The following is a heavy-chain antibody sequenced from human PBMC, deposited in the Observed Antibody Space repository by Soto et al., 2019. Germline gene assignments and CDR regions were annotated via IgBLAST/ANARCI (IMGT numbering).Heavy chain of an antibody. J-gene: IGHJ4*02. V-gene: IGHV4-34*01. CDR3: ARGLRSSGYSSSWSFDY. CDR2: INHSGST. CDR1: GGSFSGYY. Sequence: PSETLSLTCAVYGGSFSGYYWSWIRQPPGKGLEWIGEINHSGSTNYNPSLKSRVTISVDTSKNQFSLKLSSVTAADTAVYYFARGLRSSGYSSSWSFDYWGQGTLVTVSS. D-gene: IGHD6-13*01.